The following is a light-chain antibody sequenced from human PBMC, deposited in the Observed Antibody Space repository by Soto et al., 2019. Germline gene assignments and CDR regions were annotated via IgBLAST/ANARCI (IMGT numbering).Light chain of an antibody. V-gene: IGKV1-5*03. Sequence: DIRMTQSPSTLSASVGDRVTITCRASQSINSWLAWYQQKPGKAPKLLIYRASSLENGVPSRFRGRGSGTEFIFTITSLQPDVFATYYCEQYSSDSTFGQGTTVEIK. CDR2: RAS. CDR3: EQYSSDST. CDR1: QSINSW. J-gene: IGKJ1*01.